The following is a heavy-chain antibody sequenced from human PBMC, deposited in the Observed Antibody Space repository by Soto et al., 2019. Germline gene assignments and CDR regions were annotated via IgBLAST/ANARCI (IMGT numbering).Heavy chain of an antibody. D-gene: IGHD3-22*01. V-gene: IGHV4-59*12. CDR2: MYYSGRT. CDR1: GGSISSYY. Sequence: SETLSLTCTVSGGSISSYYWSWLRQPPGKGLEWIGYMYYSGRTNYNPSLKSRVTISVDTSKNQFSLKLSSVTAADTAVYYCARSPDSSGYYPRRYYYGMDVWGQGTTVT. CDR3: ARSPDSSGYYPRRYYYGMDV. J-gene: IGHJ6*02.